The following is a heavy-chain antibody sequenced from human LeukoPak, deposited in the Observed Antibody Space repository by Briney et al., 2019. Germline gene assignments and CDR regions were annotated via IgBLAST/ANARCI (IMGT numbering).Heavy chain of an antibody. CDR3: ASSPGGTGSFDI. V-gene: IGHV4-31*03. CDR2: IYYSGST. CDR1: GGSISSGGHY. D-gene: IGHD1-1*01. J-gene: IGHJ3*02. Sequence: SQTLSLTCTVSGGSISSGGHYWSWMRQHPGKGLEWIGYIYYSGSTNYNPSLKSRVTISLDTSKNQFSLKLSSVTAADTAVYYCASSPGGTGSFDIWGQGTTVTVSS.